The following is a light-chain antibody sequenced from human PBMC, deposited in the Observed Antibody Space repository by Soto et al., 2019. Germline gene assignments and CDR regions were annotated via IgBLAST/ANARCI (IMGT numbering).Light chain of an antibody. J-gene: IGKJ1*01. Sequence: EIVLTQSPGTLSLSPGERATLSCRASQSVSDCLAWYQQKPGQAPRLLIYSASTRATGIPARFSGSGSGTEFTLTISSLQSEDFAVYYCQQYNNWPKMFGQGTKVDIK. V-gene: IGKV3-15*01. CDR1: QSVSDC. CDR3: QQYNNWPKM. CDR2: SAS.